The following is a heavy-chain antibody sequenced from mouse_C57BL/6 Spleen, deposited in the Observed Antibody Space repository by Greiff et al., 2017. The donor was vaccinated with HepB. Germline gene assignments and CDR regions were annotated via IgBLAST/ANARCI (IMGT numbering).Heavy chain of an antibody. CDR3: ARPYYGNYVWFAY. Sequence: EVKVEESGGGLVQPGGSLKLSCAASGIDFSRYWMSWVRRAPGKGLEWIGEINPDSSTINYAPSLKDKFIISRDNAKNTLYLQMSKVRSEDTALYYCARPYYGNYVWFAYWGQGTLVTVSA. V-gene: IGHV4-1*01. J-gene: IGHJ3*01. CDR1: GIDFSRYW. CDR2: INPDSSTI. D-gene: IGHD2-1*01.